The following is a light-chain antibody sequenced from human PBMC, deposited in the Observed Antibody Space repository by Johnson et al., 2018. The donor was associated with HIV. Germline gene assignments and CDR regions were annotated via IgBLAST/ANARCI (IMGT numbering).Light chain of an antibody. Sequence: QSVLTQPPSVSAAPGQKVTISCSGIGSNIGDNYVSWYQHLPGTAPRLLIYDDIKRPSGITDRFSGSKSGTSDTLGITGLQTGDEADYYCGTWDTSLSAGHVFGTGTKVTVL. CDR1: GSNIGDNY. V-gene: IGLV1-51*01. CDR3: GTWDTSLSAGHV. J-gene: IGLJ1*01. CDR2: DDI.